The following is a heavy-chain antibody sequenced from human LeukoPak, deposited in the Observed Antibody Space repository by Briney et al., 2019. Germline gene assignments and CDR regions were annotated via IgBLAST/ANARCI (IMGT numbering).Heavy chain of an antibody. CDR2: ISNNGGYT. D-gene: IGHD2-15*01. CDR1: GFSVSSNY. CDR3: AKQLGYCSDGSCYFPY. Sequence: GGSLRLSCAASGFSVSSNYMTWVRQAPGKGLEWVSAISNNGGYTYYADSVQGRFTISRDNSKSTLCLQMNSLRAEDTAVYYCAKQLGYCSDGSCYFPYWGQGTLVTVSS. J-gene: IGHJ4*02. V-gene: IGHV3-23*01.